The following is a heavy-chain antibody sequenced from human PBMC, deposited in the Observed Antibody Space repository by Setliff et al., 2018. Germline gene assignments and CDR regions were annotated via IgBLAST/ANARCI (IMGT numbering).Heavy chain of an antibody. Sequence: PSETLSLTCAVSGASISSGSYYWSWIRQPAGKGLEWIGEISHSGSTNYNPSLKSRVTMSVDTSKNQFSLNLNSVTAADTAVYYFRLAHCSTTSCEEALDYWSQGTLVTVSS. CDR1: GASISSGSYY. J-gene: IGHJ4*02. V-gene: IGHV4-61*10. D-gene: IGHD2-2*01. CDR3: RLAHCSTTSCEEALDY. CDR2: ISHSGST.